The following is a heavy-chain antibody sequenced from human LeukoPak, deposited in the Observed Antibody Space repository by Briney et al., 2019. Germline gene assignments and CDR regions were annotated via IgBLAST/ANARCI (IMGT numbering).Heavy chain of an antibody. Sequence: GGSLRLSCAASGFTFSSYGMHWVRQAPGKGLEWVAVISYDGSNKYYADSVKGRFTISRDNSKNTLYLQMNSLRAEDTAVYYCAKDVSMGVYSEVDYWGQGTLVTVSS. CDR2: ISYDGSNK. CDR1: GFTFSSYG. J-gene: IGHJ4*02. CDR3: AKDVSMGVYSEVDY. D-gene: IGHD1-26*01. V-gene: IGHV3-30*18.